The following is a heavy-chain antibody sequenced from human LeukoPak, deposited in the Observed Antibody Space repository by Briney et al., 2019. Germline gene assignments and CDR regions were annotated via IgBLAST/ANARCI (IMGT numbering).Heavy chain of an antibody. CDR1: GGSFSGYY. D-gene: IGHD2-8*01. CDR3: ARGLPNGDEGGGSDFDY. J-gene: IGHJ4*02. CDR2: INHSGST. V-gene: IGHV4-34*01. Sequence: PSETLSLTCAVNGGSFSGYYWSWIRQPPGKGLEWIGEINHSGSTNYNPSLKSRVTISVDTSKNQFSLKLSSVTAADTAVYYCARGLPNGDEGGGSDFDYWGQGALVTVSS.